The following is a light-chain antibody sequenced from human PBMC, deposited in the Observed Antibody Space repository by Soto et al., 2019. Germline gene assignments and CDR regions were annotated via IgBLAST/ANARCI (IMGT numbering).Light chain of an antibody. J-gene: IGLJ2*01. CDR3: ASWDDRLNCQV. CDR2: GND. Sequence: QSVLAQPPSASAPPGQRVAIPCSGSSSNIGRNPVHWYQHLPGAAPKLLIYGNDQRPSGVPDRFSGSKSDTAASLAITGLQSEDEADYFCASWDDRLNCQVFGGGTKLTVL. V-gene: IGLV1-44*01. CDR1: SSNIGRNP.